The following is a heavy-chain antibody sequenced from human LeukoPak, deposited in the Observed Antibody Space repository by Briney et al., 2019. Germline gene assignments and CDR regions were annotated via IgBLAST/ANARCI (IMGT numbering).Heavy chain of an antibody. CDR3: ARAPEAGIAARLTPFFDY. D-gene: IGHD6-6*01. Sequence: ASVKVSCKASGGTFRSYAISWVRQAPGQGLEWMGGIIPIFGTANYAQKFQGRVTITADESTSPAYMELSSLRSEDTAVYYCARAPEAGIAARLTPFFDYWGQGTLVTVSS. V-gene: IGHV1-69*13. CDR2: IIPIFGTA. J-gene: IGHJ4*02. CDR1: GGTFRSYA.